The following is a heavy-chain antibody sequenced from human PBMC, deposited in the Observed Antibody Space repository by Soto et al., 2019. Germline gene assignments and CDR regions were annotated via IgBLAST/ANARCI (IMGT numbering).Heavy chain of an antibody. CDR2: MNPGSGQT. J-gene: IGHJ5*02. Sequence: SVKVSCEAAGYTFVSFVIRCVRQADGQGLEWLGWMNPGSGQTGYASKFQGRVAMTRDASTGTSHLELSSLTSGDTAVYYCARMSSAGTLNWFDPWRQGTLVTVTS. CDR3: ARMSSAGTLNWFDP. D-gene: IGHD6-13*01. V-gene: IGHV1-8*01. CDR1: GYTFVSFV.